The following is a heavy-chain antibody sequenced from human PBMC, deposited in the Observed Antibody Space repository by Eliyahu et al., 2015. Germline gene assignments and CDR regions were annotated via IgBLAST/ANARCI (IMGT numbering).Heavy chain of an antibody. Sequence: QLQLQESGPGLVKPSETLSLTCTVSGGSITSSVYYWDWXRQXPGKGVGWIWGGYYSGSRDYNPSLESRVTISXRASKDQFSLRLTSVTATDTAVYYCARRINSATGAAFDYWGQGTLVTVSS. CDR2: GYYSGSR. V-gene: IGHV4-39*01. D-gene: IGHD2-8*02. CDR1: GGSITSSVYY. CDR3: ARRINSATGAAFDY. J-gene: IGHJ4*02.